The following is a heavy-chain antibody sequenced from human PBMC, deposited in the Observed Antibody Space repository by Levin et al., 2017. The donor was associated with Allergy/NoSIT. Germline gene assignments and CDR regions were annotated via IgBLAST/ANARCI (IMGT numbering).Heavy chain of an antibody. Sequence: GESLKISCAASGFTFSSYSMNWVRQAPGKGLEWVSYISSSSSTIYYADSVKGRFTISRDNAKNSLYLQMNSLRAEDTAVYYCARGERQTDFDYWGQGTLVTVSS. J-gene: IGHJ4*02. CDR1: GFTFSSYS. CDR3: ARGERQTDFDY. CDR2: ISSSSSTI. V-gene: IGHV3-48*01. D-gene: IGHD1-26*01.